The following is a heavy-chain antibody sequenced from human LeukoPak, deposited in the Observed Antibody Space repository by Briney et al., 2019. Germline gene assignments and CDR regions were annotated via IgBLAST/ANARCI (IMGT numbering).Heavy chain of an antibody. Sequence: SETLSLTCTVSGGSISSYYWSWIRQPPGKGLEWIGYIYYSGSTNYNPSLKSRVTMSVDTSKNQFSLKLSSVTAADTAVYYCARYQTPIAAAVSRYAFDIWGQGTMVTVSS. V-gene: IGHV4-59*01. D-gene: IGHD6-13*01. CDR3: ARYQTPIAAAVSRYAFDI. CDR2: IYYSGST. CDR1: GGSISSYY. J-gene: IGHJ3*02.